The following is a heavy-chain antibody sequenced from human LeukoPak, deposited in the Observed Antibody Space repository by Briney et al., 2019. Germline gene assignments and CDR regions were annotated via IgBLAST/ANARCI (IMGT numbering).Heavy chain of an antibody. J-gene: IGHJ6*03. D-gene: IGHD3-10*01. CDR2: IYYSGST. V-gene: IGHV4-59*01. CDR1: GGTISSYY. CDR3: ARLGVVGGSNSYYYYMDV. Sequence: SETLSLTCTVSGGTISSYYWSWIRQPPGKGLEWIGYIYYSGSTNYNTSLTSRVTISADTSKNQFSLKLSSVSAADAAVYYSARLGVVGGSNSYYYYMDVWGKGTTVTVSS.